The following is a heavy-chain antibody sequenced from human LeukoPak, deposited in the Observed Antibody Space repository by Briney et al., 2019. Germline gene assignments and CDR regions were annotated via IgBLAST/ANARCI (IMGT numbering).Heavy chain of an antibody. CDR2: ISSSGSTI. Sequence: GGSLRLSRAASGFTFSSYEMNWVRQAPGKGLEWASYISSSGSTIYYADSVKGRFTISRDNAKNSLYLQMNSLRAEDTAVYYCARGKVVRGVFFDYWGQGTLVTVSS. D-gene: IGHD3-10*01. V-gene: IGHV3-48*03. CDR3: ARGKVVRGVFFDY. J-gene: IGHJ4*02. CDR1: GFTFSSYE.